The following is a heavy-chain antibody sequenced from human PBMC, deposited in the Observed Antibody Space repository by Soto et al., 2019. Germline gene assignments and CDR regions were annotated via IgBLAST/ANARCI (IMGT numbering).Heavy chain of an antibody. CDR2: ISYDGSNK. CDR3: AREKGQQLVPYYYYGMDV. Sequence: GGSLRLSCAASGFTFSSYAMHWVRQAPGKGLEWVAVISYDGSNKYYADSVKGRFTISRDNSKNTLYLQMNSLRAEDTAVYYCAREKGQQLVPYYYYGMDVWGQGTTVTVSS. V-gene: IGHV3-30-3*01. CDR1: GFTFSSYA. D-gene: IGHD6-13*01. J-gene: IGHJ6*02.